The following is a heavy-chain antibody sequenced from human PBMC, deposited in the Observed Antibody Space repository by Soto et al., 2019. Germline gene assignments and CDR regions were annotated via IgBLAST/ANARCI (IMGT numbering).Heavy chain of an antibody. V-gene: IGHV3-66*01. D-gene: IGHD6-13*01. J-gene: IGHJ4*02. CDR2: IYSAGTT. Sequence: EVQLVESGGGLVQPGGSLRLSCAASGFIVSSKYMSWVRQAPGKGLEWVSVIYSAGTTYNADSVKGRFTISRDNSKNTLYLQMSSLRAEDTAMYYCAREVSGRYSSSWGADYWGQGTLVTVSS. CDR3: AREVSGRYSSSWGADY. CDR1: GFIVSSKY.